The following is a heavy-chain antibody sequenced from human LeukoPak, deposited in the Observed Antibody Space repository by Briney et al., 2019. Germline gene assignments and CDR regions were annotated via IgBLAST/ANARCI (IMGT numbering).Heavy chain of an antibody. CDR3: ASHRTYYYGSGSYYPRYYFDY. D-gene: IGHD3-10*01. J-gene: IGHJ4*02. V-gene: IGHV4-39*01. Sequence: PSETLSLTCTVSGGSISSSSYYWGWIRQPPGKGLEWIGSIYYSGSTYYNPSLKSRVTISVDTSKNQFSLKLSSVTAADTAVYYCASHRTYYYGSGSYYPRYYFDYWGQGTLVTVSS. CDR2: IYYSGST. CDR1: GGSISSSSYY.